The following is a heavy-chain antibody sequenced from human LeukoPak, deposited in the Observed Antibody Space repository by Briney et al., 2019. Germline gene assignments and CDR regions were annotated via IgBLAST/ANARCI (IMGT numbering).Heavy chain of an antibody. V-gene: IGHV3-53*01. CDR1: GFTVSTNY. CDR3: AKDLMTTVTNDFDY. D-gene: IGHD4-17*01. Sequence: GSLRLSCAASGFTVSTNYMSWVRQAPGKRLEWVSVFYSGGDRYYADSVKGRFTISRDNSKNTVYLQMNSLRPEDTAVYYCAKDLMTTVTNDFDYWGQGTLVTVSS. J-gene: IGHJ4*02. CDR2: FYSGGDR.